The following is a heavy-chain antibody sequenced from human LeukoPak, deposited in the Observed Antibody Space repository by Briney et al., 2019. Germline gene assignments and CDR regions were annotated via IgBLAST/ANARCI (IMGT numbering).Heavy chain of an antibody. J-gene: IGHJ3*02. CDR2: IRYDGSNK. D-gene: IGHD1-26*01. Sequence: GGSLRLSCAASGFTFSSYGMHWVRQAPGKGLEWVAFIRYDGSNKYYADSVKGRFTISRDNSKNTLYLQMNSLRAEDTAVYYCANSKTGIVGARGDAFDIWGQGTMVTVSS. V-gene: IGHV3-30*02. CDR3: ANSKTGIVGARGDAFDI. CDR1: GFTFSSYG.